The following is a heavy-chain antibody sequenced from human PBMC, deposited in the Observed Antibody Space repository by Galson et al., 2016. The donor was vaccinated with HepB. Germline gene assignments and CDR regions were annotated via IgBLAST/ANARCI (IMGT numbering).Heavy chain of an antibody. V-gene: IGHV5-51*01. CDR3: ARGVGDSSGYYTVFDY. D-gene: IGHD3-22*01. J-gene: IGHJ4*02. CDR2: IYPGDSDI. Sequence: GAEVKKPEESLKISCRGSGYSFTNYWIGWVRQLPGKGLEWMGIIYPGDSDIRYSPSFQGQVTISADKFFRTAYLQWSSLKASDTAMYYCARGVGDSSGYYTVFDYWGQGTLVTVSS. CDR1: GYSFTNYW.